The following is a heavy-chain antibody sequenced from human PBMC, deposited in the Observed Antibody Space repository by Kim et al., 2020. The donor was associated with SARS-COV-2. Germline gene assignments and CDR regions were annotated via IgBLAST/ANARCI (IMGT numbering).Heavy chain of an antibody. Sequence: GGSLRLSCAASGFTFDDYAMHWVRQAPGKGLEWVSGISWNSGSICYADSVKGRFTISRDNAKNSLYLQMNSLRAEDTALYYCAKDSGSSGLNFDYWGQGTLVTVSS. V-gene: IGHV3-9*01. J-gene: IGHJ4*02. D-gene: IGHD1-26*01. CDR1: GFTFDDYA. CDR3: AKDSGSSGLNFDY. CDR2: ISWNSGSI.